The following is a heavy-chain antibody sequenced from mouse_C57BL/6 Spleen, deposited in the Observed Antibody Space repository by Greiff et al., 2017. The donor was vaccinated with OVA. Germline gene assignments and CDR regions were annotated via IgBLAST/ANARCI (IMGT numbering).Heavy chain of an antibody. D-gene: IGHD2-4*01. CDR3: ARYDYLLYFDY. Sequence: QVQLQQPGAELVMPGASVKLSCKASGYTFTSYWMHWVKQRPGQGLEWIGEIDPSDSYTNYNQKFKGKSTLTVDKSSSTAYMQLSSLTSEDSAVYYCARYDYLLYFDYWGQGTTLTVSS. J-gene: IGHJ2*01. V-gene: IGHV1-69*01. CDR1: GYTFTSYW. CDR2: IDPSDSYT.